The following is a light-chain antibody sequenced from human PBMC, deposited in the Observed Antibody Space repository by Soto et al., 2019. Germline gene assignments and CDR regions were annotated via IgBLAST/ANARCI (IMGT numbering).Light chain of an antibody. V-gene: IGLV2-14*01. CDR3: SSYTTSYFYV. CDR1: GRDIGAYDY. J-gene: IGLJ1*01. Sequence: QSALTQPASVSGSPGQSITISCTGSGRDIGAYDYVSWYQQHPGKAPKPIIYRVKNRPSGVSNRFSASKSAFTASLTISGLQTEDEADYYCSSYTTSYFYVFGPGTKLTVL. CDR2: RVK.